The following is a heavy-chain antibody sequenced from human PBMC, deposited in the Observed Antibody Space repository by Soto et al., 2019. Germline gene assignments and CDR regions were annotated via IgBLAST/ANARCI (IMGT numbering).Heavy chain of an antibody. V-gene: IGHV3-30*18. CDR3: AKDGAPRYCTRSSCHPAGAY. CDR2: ISYDGSNK. Sequence: VQLVESGGGVVQPGRSLRLSCAGSGFTFTNYGLHWVRQAPGKGLEWVAAISYDGSNKYYADSVKGRFTISRDFSKNMLYLQMDSLRAEDTAVYYCAKDGAPRYCTRSSCHPAGAYWGQGTLVTVSS. D-gene: IGHD2-15*01. CDR1: GFTFTNYG. J-gene: IGHJ4*02.